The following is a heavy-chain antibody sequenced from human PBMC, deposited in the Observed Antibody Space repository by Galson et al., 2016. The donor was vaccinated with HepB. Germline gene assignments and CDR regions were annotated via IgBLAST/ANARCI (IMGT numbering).Heavy chain of an antibody. CDR3: ARQYGGGAHHCDS. CDR2: ISTSGITI. CDR1: GFTFSNYY. D-gene: IGHD3-16*01. J-gene: IGHJ5*01. Sequence: SLRLSCAASGFTFSNYYMTWIRQAPGKGLESISYISTSGITIYYADSVKGRFTIPRDNAKNLLYLQMNSLRAEDTAVYYCARQYGGGAHHCDSWGHGTLVTVSS. V-gene: IGHV3-11*01.